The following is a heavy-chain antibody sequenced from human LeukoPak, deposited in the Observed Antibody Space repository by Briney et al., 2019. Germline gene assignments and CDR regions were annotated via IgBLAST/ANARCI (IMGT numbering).Heavy chain of an antibody. V-gene: IGHV1-2*02. CDR2: LNPNSGDT. D-gene: IGHD5-24*01. CDR1: GYTFTDYY. J-gene: IGHJ4*02. Sequence: ASVRVSCKASGYTFTDYYMHWVRQAPEQGLEWMGWLNPNSGDTNYAQKFQGRVSMTRDSSISTAYMDLSDLRSDDTAVYSCARGRNIEMTTMSGGSDYWGQGTLVTVSS. CDR3: ARGRNIEMTTMSGGSDY.